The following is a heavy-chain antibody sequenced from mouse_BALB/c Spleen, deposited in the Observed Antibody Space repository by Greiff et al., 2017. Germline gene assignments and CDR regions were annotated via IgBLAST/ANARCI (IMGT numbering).Heavy chain of an antibody. CDR3: TRGGLYGNYLYYFDY. J-gene: IGHJ2*01. Sequence: VQVVESGAELVRPGASVTLSCKASGYTFTDYEMHWVKQTPVHGLEWIGAIDPETGGTAYNQKFKGKATLTADKSSSTAYMELRSLTSEDSAVYYCTRGGLYGNYLYYFDYWGQGTTLTVSS. V-gene: IGHV1-15*01. D-gene: IGHD2-10*02. CDR1: GYTFTDYE. CDR2: IDPETGGT.